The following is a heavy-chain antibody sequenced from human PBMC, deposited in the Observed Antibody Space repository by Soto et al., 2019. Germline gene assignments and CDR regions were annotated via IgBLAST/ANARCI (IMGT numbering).Heavy chain of an antibody. J-gene: IGHJ4*02. Sequence: EVQLVESGGDLVQPGGSLRLSCTSSGFTFSTYWMTWVRQAPGKGLEWVANINEDGDVKYYVDSVKGQFTISRDNAMNSLYLQMNRLRAEDTAVYYWARDRLRRGDSCGQGNLVTVSS. CDR1: GFTFSTYW. CDR3: ARDRLRRGDS. D-gene: IGHD5-12*01. CDR2: INEDGDVK. V-gene: IGHV3-7*04.